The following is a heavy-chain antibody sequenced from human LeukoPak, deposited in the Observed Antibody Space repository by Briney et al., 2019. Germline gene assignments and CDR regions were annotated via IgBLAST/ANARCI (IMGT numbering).Heavy chain of an antibody. V-gene: IGHV3-48*01. CDR2: ISTSSNTI. CDR3: ARDRYDSSGYWRYYFDY. J-gene: IGHJ4*02. Sequence: PGGSLRLSCAASGFTFSSYSMNWVRQAPGKGLEWISYISTSSNTIYYADCVKGRVTISRDNAKNSLYLQMNSLRAEDTAVYYCARDRYDSSGYWRYYFDYWGQGTLVTVSS. CDR1: GFTFSSYS. D-gene: IGHD3-22*01.